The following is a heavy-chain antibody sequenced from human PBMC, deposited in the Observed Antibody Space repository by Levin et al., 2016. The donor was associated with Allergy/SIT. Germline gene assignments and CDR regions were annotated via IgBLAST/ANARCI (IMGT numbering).Heavy chain of an antibody. CDR2: IYASGNT. D-gene: IGHD6-19*01. Sequence: WIRQPPGKGLEWIGRIYASGNTHYNPSLKSRVTISVDTSKNQFSLKLSSVTAADTAVYYCARGFGTGWAESDYWGQGTLVTVSS. CDR3: ARGFGTGWAESDY. J-gene: IGHJ4*02. V-gene: IGHV4-61*02.